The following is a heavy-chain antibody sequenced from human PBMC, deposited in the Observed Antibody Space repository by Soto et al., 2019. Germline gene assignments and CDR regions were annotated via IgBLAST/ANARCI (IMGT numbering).Heavy chain of an antibody. CDR1: GYSFINYW. D-gene: IGHD4-17*01. CDR3: ASLYPGYGGASGAEYFQH. Sequence: GESLKISCKGSGYSFINYWIGWVRQMPGKGLEWMGIIYPGDSDTRYSPSFQGQVTISADKSISTAYLQWSGLPASDTAMYYCASLYPGYGGASGAEYFQHWGQGTLVTVSS. V-gene: IGHV5-51*01. J-gene: IGHJ1*01. CDR2: IYPGDSDT.